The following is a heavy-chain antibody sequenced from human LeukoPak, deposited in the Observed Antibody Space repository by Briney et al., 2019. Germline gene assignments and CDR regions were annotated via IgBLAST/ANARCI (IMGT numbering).Heavy chain of an antibody. CDR3: AGVGGYSYGSFDY. CDR2: IDYSGST. D-gene: IGHD5-18*01. CDR1: GGSISSYY. J-gene: IGHJ4*02. Sequence: SETLSLTCTVSGGSISSYYWSWIRQPPGKGLEWIGYIDYSGSTNYNPSLKRRVTISVDTSKNQFSLKLNSVTAADTAVYYCAGVGGYSYGSFDYWGQGTLVTVSS. V-gene: IGHV4-59*01.